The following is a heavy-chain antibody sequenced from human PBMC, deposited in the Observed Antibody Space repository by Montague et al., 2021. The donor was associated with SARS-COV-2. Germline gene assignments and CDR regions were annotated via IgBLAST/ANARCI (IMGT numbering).Heavy chain of an antibody. V-gene: IGHV4-59*01. CDR3: ARGGGYYNYGFDV. CDR2: INYSGSI. J-gene: IGHJ6*02. Sequence: SETLSLTCSVSGGSISNYFWTWIRQPPGRGLEWIGYINYSGSIDYSPSLKSRVTISLDTSKNQFSLKLTSVTAADTAVYYCARGGGYYNYGFDVWGPGTTVTVSS. D-gene: IGHD3-22*01. CDR1: GGSISNYF.